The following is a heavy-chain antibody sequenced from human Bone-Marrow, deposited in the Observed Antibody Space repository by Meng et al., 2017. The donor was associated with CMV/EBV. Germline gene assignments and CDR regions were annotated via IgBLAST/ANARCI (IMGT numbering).Heavy chain of an antibody. CDR1: GFTFDDYA. Sequence: GGSLRLSCAASGFTFDDYAMHWVRQAPGKGLEWVSLISWDGGSTYYADSVKGRFTISRDNAKNSLYLQMNSLRAEDTAVYYCARDPKLPFGQWEFYYYYGMDVWGQGTTVTVSS. CDR3: ARDPKLPFGQWEFYYYYGMDV. D-gene: IGHD3-10*01. V-gene: IGHV3-43D*03. CDR2: ISWDGGST. J-gene: IGHJ6*02.